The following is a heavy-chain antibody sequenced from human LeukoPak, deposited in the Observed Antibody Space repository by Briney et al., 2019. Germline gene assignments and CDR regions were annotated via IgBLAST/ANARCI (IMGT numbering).Heavy chain of an antibody. D-gene: IGHD3-22*01. CDR1: GGSISGYY. J-gene: IGHJ4*02. Sequence: SETLSLTCTVSGGSISGYYWSWIRQPPGKGLEWIGYIYYSGSTNYNPSLKSRVTISVDTSKNQFSLKLSSVTAADTAVYYCARDAPGPYYYDSSGSLDYWGQGTLVTVSS. CDR2: IYYSGST. CDR3: ARDAPGPYYYDSSGSLDY. V-gene: IGHV4-59*01.